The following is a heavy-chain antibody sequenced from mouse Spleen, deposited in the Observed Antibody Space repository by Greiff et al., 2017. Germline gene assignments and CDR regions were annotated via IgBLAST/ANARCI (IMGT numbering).Heavy chain of an antibody. V-gene: IGHV1-7*01. Sequence: QVQLQQSGAELAKPGASVKLSCKASGYTFTSYWMHWVKQRPGQGLEWIGYINPSSGYTKYNQKFKDKATLTADKSSSTAYMQLSSLTYEDSAVYYCAREMITHYYAMDYWGQGTSVTVSS. D-gene: IGHD2-4*01. CDR2: INPSSGYT. CDR1: GYTFTSYW. J-gene: IGHJ4*01. CDR3: AREMITHYYAMDY.